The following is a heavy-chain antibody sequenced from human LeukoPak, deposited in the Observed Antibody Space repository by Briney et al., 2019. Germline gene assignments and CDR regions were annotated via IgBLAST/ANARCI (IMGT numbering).Heavy chain of an antibody. CDR1: GGSFSGYY. Sequence: SETLSLTCAVYGGSFSGYYWDWIRQPPGKGLEWIGSIDYSGSTYYNPPLKSRVTISVDTSKNQFSLKLSSVTAADTAVYYCARTGGHWTGGAKIEYWGQGTLVTVSS. V-gene: IGHV4-34*01. CDR2: IDYSGST. D-gene: IGHD2-8*02. J-gene: IGHJ4*02. CDR3: ARTGGHWTGGAKIEY.